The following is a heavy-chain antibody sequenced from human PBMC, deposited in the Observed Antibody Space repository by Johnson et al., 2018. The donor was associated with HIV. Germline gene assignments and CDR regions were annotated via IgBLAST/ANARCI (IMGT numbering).Heavy chain of an antibody. D-gene: IGHD6-13*01. CDR1: GFTFSSYA. CDR2: ISYDGSNK. V-gene: IGHV3-30*14. Sequence: QVQLVESGGGVVQPGRSLRLSCAASGFTFSSYAMHWVRQAPGKGLEWVAVISYDGSNKYYADSVKGRFTISRDNSKNTLYLQMKSLRAEDTAVYYCARIAAAVIDAFDMWGQGTMVTVSS. CDR3: ARIAAAVIDAFDM. J-gene: IGHJ3*02.